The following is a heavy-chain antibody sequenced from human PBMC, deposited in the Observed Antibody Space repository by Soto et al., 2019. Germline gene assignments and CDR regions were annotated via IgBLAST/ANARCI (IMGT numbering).Heavy chain of an antibody. CDR2: IKQDGSEK. J-gene: IGHJ5*02. D-gene: IGHD4-17*01. V-gene: IGHV3-7*01. Sequence: GGSLRLSCAASGFTFSSYWMSWVRQAPGKGLEWVANIKQDGSEKYYVDSVKGRFTISRDNAKNSLYLQMNSLRAEDTAVYYCAKADYGDDYWFDPWGQGTLVTVSS. CDR3: AKADYGDDYWFDP. CDR1: GFTFSSYW.